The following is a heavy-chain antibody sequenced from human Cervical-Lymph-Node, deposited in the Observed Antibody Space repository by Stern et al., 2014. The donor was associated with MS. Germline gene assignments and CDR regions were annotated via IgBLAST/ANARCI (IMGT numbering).Heavy chain of an antibody. CDR2: SRIKAKSSTT. J-gene: IGHJ4*02. CDR3: SRDSSGDY. CDR1: GFSFSDFY. V-gene: IGHV3-72*01. Sequence: EVQLVESGGGLVQPGGSLRLSCAASGFSFSDFYMDWVRQAPGKGLEWVGRSRIKAKSSTTDYAASVKGRFTISRDDSKNSLYLQMNSLKTEDTAVYYCSRDSSGDYWGPGTLVTVSS.